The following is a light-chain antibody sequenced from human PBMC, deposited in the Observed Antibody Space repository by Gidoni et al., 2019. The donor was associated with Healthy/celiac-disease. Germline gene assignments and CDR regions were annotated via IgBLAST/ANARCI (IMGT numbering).Light chain of an antibody. CDR2: DAS. V-gene: IGKV1-5*01. CDR1: QSISSW. J-gene: IGKJ1*01. Sequence: DLQMTQSPSTLSASVGDRVTITCRASQSISSWLAWYQQKPGKAPKLLIYDASSLESGFPSRFSGSGSGTEFTLTSSSLQPDDVATYYCQQYNSYSWTFGQGTKVEIK. CDR3: QQYNSYSWT.